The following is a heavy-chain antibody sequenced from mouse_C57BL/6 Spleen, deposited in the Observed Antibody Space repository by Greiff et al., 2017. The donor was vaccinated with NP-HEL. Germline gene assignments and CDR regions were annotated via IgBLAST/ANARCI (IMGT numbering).Heavy chain of an antibody. CDR1: GYTFTTYP. J-gene: IGHJ1*03. CDR3: ARGNYYGSIDWYFDG. V-gene: IGHV1-47*01. Sequence: QVQLQQSGAELVKPGASVKMSCKASGYTFTTYPIEWMKQNHGKSLEWIGNFHPYNDDTKYNEKFKGKATLTVEKSSSTVYMELSRLTSDDSAVYYCARGNYYGSIDWYFDGWGTGTTVTVAS. CDR2: FHPYNDDT. D-gene: IGHD1-1*01.